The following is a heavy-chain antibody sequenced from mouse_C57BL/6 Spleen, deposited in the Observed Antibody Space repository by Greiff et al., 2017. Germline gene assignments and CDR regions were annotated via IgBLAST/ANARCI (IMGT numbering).Heavy chain of an antibody. CDR1: GYTFTSYW. D-gene: IGHD1-1*01. J-gene: IGHJ2*01. CDR2: IYPGSGST. CDR3: ARSPYYYGSSYGYFDY. V-gene: IGHV1-55*01. Sequence: VQLQQPGAELVKPGASVTMSCKASGYTFTSYWITWVKPRPGQGLEWIGDIYPGSGSTNYNEKFKSKATLTVDTSSSTAYMQLSSLTSDDSAVYYCARSPYYYGSSYGYFDYWGQGTTLTVSS.